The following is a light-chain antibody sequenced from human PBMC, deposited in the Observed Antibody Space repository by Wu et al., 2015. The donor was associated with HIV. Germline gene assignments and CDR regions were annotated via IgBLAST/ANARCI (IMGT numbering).Light chain of an antibody. CDR2: KAS. CDR1: QSISNW. CDR3: QQYSLYRT. V-gene: IGKV1-5*03. Sequence: DIQMTQSPSTLSASVGDRVTITCRASQSISNWLAWYQQKPGKAPKLLISKASSLESGVPSRFSSSGSGTEFTLTISSLQPEDFATYYCQQYSLYRTFGQGTKVEMK. J-gene: IGKJ1*01.